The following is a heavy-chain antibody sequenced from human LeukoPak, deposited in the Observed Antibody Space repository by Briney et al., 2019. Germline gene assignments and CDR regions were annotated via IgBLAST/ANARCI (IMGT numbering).Heavy chain of an antibody. V-gene: IGHV5-51*01. CDR3: ARLGSAYDYVWGSYRH. D-gene: IGHD3-16*02. CDR2: IYPGDSDT. Sequence: GESLKISCKGSGYSFTSYWIGWVRQVPGKGLEWMGIIYPGDSDTRYSPSFQGQVTISADKSISTAYLQWSSLKASDTAMYYCARLGSAYDYVWGSYRHWGQGTLVTVSS. CDR1: GYSFTSYW. J-gene: IGHJ4*02.